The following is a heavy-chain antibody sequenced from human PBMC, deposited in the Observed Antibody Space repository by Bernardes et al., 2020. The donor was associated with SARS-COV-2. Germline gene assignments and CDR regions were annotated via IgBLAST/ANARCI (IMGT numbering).Heavy chain of an antibody. Sequence: GGSLRLSCAASGFIFTIYGMSWVRQAPGKGPEWVSSISGGGSTTYYADSVKGRFTISRDNSKNTVSLQMNSLRAEDAAVYYCAKNSPHCLHTYCSTFDDWGQGTLVTVSS. V-gene: IGHV3-23*01. CDR2: ISGGGSTT. J-gene: IGHJ4*02. D-gene: IGHD1-26*01. CDR1: GFIFTIYG. CDR3: AKNSPHCLHTYCSTFDD.